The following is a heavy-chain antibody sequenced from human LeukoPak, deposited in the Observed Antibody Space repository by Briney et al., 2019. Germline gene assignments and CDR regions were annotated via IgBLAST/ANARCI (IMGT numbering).Heavy chain of an antibody. CDR2: IYYSGST. Sequence: PSETLSLTCTVSGGSISSFYWSWIRQPPGKGLEWIGYIYYSGSTNYNPSLKSRVTISVDTSKNQFSLKLSSVTAADTDVYYCARRPPKRAHQLLSGAFDIWGQGTMVTVSS. J-gene: IGHJ3*02. V-gene: IGHV4-59*08. CDR1: GGSISSFY. D-gene: IGHD2-2*01. CDR3: ARRPPKRAHQLLSGAFDI.